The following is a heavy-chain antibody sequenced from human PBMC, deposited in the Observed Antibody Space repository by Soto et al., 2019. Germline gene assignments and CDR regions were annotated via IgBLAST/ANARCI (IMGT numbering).Heavy chain of an antibody. CDR1: GGSISSSYW. CDR2: IYHDGST. CDR3: ASRPVGATLNFDY. J-gene: IGHJ4*02. D-gene: IGHD1-26*01. V-gene: IGHV4-4*02. Sequence: SSETLSLTCAVSGGSISSSYWWTWVRQSPEKGLEWIGEIYHDGSTNYNPSLKSRVTMSVDKSQNHFSLKLNSVTAADTAVYYCASRPVGATLNFDYWGQGTLVTVSS.